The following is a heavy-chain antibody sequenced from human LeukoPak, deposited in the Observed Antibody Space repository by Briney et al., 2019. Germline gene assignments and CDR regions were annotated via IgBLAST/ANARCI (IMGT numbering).Heavy chain of an antibody. D-gene: IGHD3-10*01. V-gene: IGHV1-69*13. Sequence: EASVKVSCKASGGTFSSSAISWVRQAPGQGLEWMGGIIPIFGTANYAQKFQGRVTITADESTSTAYMELSSLRSEDTAVYYCARDVEPDYGSGAGDYWGQGTLVTVSS. J-gene: IGHJ4*02. CDR1: GGTFSSSA. CDR3: ARDVEPDYGSGAGDY. CDR2: IIPIFGTA.